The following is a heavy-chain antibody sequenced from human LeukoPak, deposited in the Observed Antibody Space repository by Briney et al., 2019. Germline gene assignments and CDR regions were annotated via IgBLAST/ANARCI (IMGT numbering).Heavy chain of an antibody. V-gene: IGHV4-39*07. CDR3: ARGYYDSAVTFEP. J-gene: IGHJ5*02. CDR2: IYYSGST. Sequence: SETLSLTCTVSGGSISSSSYYWGWIRQPPGKGLEWIGSIYYSGSTYYNPSLKSRVTISVDTSKNQFSLKLSSVTAADTAVYYCARGYYDSAVTFEPWGQGTLVTVSS. CDR1: GGSISSSSYY. D-gene: IGHD3-22*01.